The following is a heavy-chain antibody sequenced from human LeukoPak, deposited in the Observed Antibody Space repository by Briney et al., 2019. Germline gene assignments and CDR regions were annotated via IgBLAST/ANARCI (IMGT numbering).Heavy chain of an antibody. Sequence: SETLSLTCTVSGGSINAYYWSWIRQPPGKGLEWIGYVYHSGSTNYNPSLKSRVTMSVDTSNNQFSLKLSSVTAADTAVYYCASSNVDTAMVMSYYYYGMDVWGQGTTVTVSS. CDR2: VYHSGST. D-gene: IGHD5-18*01. V-gene: IGHV4-59*01. CDR1: GGSINAYY. J-gene: IGHJ6*02. CDR3: ASSNVDTAMVMSYYYYGMDV.